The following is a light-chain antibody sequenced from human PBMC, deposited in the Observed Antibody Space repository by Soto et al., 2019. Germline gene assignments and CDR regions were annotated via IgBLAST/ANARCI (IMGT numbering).Light chain of an antibody. CDR2: DVS. J-gene: IGLJ3*02. Sequence: QSALTQPASLSGSPGQSITISCTGTSSDVGTYTWVSWYQQHPGQAPKLIIYDVSNRRSGVSDRFSASKSGNTASLTISGLQTDDEADYYCSSYRDTNTLVFGGGTKLTVL. CDR1: SSDVGTYTW. V-gene: IGLV2-14*01. CDR3: SSYRDTNTLV.